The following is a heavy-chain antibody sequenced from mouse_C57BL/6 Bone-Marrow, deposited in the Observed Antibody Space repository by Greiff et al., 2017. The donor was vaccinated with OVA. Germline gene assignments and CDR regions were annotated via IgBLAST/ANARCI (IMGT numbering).Heavy chain of an antibody. CDR2: IRSKSNNYAT. CDR3: VREGIYYGNYYWYFDV. Sequence: EVMLVESGGGLVQPKGSLKLSCAASGFSFNTYAMNWVRQAPGQGLEWVARIRSKSNNYATYYADSVKDRFTISRDDSESMRYLQKNNMKTEDTAMYYCVREGIYYGNYYWYFDVWGTGTTVTVSS. CDR1: GFSFNTYA. J-gene: IGHJ1*03. V-gene: IGHV10-1*01. D-gene: IGHD2-1*01.